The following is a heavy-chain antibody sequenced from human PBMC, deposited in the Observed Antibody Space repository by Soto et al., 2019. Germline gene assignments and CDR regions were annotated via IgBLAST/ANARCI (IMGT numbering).Heavy chain of an antibody. CDR1: GGSFSGYY. CDR3: ARGRDILTGYYLPGFPRYGMDV. Sequence: NPSETLSLTCAVYGGSFSGYYWSWIRQPPGKGLEWIGEINHSGSTNYNPSLKSRVTISVDTSKNQFSLKLSSVTAADTAVYYCARGRDILTGYYLPGFPRYGMDVWGQGTTVTVSS. J-gene: IGHJ6*02. D-gene: IGHD3-9*01. CDR2: INHSGST. V-gene: IGHV4-34*01.